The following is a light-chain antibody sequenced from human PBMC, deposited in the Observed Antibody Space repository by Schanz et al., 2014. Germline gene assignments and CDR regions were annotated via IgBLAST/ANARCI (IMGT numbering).Light chain of an antibody. CDR2: GNS. CDR1: SSNIGAGYD. V-gene: IGLV1-40*01. Sequence: QSVLTQPPSVSGAPGQRVSISCAGNSSNIGAGYDVHWFQQHPGTAPKLLIYGNSDRPSGVPDRFSGSKSGTSASLVITGLQAEDEADYYCCSYAGSNTVVFGGGTKLTVL. CDR3: CSYAGSNTVV. J-gene: IGLJ2*01.